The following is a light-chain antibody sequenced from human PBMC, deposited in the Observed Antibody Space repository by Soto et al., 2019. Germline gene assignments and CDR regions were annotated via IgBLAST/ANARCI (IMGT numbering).Light chain of an antibody. CDR3: QQYNSYST. CDR1: QSVNKW. Sequence: DIQMTQSPSTLSASVGDRVTITFRASQSVNKWLAWFQQKPGKVPKLLIFDASTLQTGVPSRFSGSGSGTEFTLTISSLQPDDFATYYCQQYNSYSTFGQGTKVDIK. CDR2: DAS. V-gene: IGKV1-5*01. J-gene: IGKJ1*01.